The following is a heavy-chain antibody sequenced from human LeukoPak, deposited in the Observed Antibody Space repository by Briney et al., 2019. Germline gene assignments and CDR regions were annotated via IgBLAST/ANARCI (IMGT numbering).Heavy chain of an antibody. CDR2: IHTSGST. CDR1: GGSISSYY. Sequence: PSETLSLTCTVSGGSISSYYWSWIRQPAGKGLEWIGRIHTSGSTNYNPSLKSRVTMSVDTSKNQFSLKVTSVTAADTAVYYCARAPLLGEYYYNSSGYGFDYWGQGTLVTVSS. V-gene: IGHV4-4*07. J-gene: IGHJ4*02. D-gene: IGHD3-22*01. CDR3: ARAPLLGEYYYNSSGYGFDY.